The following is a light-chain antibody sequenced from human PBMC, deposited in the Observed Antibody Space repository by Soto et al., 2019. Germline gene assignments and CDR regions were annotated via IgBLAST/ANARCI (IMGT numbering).Light chain of an antibody. J-gene: IGKJ1*01. CDR1: QSLVHSDGNTY. Sequence: LLTQTPLSSPVAPGQPASISCRSTQSLVHSDGNTYLNWLHQRPGQPPRLLIYKISNRFTGVPERFSGSGAGTDFTLEITRVEAEDVGIYYCMQTTQFPSTFGQGTKVEIK. V-gene: IGKV2-24*01. CDR2: KIS. CDR3: MQTTQFPST.